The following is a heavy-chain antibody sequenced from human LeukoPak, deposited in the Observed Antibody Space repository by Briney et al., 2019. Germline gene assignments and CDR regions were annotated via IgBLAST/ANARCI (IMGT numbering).Heavy chain of an antibody. J-gene: IGHJ6*03. Sequence: SGGSLRLSCTASGFTFGDYAMSWVRQAPGKGLEWVGFIRSKAYGGTTEYAASVKGRLTISRDDSKSIAYLQMNSLKTEDTAVYYCTRVHHNRSTSCYLVCYYYYYMDVWGKGTTVTVSS. D-gene: IGHD2-2*01. CDR1: GFTFGDYA. V-gene: IGHV3-49*04. CDR2: IRSKAYGGTT. CDR3: TRVHHNRSTSCYLVCYYYYYMDV.